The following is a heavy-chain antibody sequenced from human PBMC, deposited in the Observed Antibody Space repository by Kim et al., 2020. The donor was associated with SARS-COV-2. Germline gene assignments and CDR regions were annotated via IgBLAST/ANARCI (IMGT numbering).Heavy chain of an antibody. Sequence: GGSLRLSCAASGLSFSSHGFYWVRQAPGKGLEWVAAILYDGTIKYYADSVKGRFTISRDNSKNTLYLQMNSLRADDTAVYYCARDADYYGSGSFHYYFD. CDR3: ARDADYYGSGSFHYYFD. CDR1: GLSFSSHG. D-gene: IGHD3-10*01. V-gene: IGHV3-33*05. J-gene: IGHJ4*01. CDR2: ILYDGTIK.